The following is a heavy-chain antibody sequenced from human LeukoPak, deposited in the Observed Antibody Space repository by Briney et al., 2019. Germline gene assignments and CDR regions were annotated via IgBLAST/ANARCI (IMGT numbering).Heavy chain of an antibody. CDR3: ARGAPYSSSWYLYYDSSGPDY. Sequence: SGRSLRLSCAASGHIFNRHGMHWVRQAPGKGLVWVSRINSDGSSTSYADSVKGRFTISRDNAKNTLYLQMNSLRAEDTAVYYCARGAPYSSSWYLYYDSSGPDYWGQGTLVTVSS. CDR1: GHIFNRHG. D-gene: IGHD3-22*01. CDR2: INSDGSST. V-gene: IGHV3-74*01. J-gene: IGHJ4*02.